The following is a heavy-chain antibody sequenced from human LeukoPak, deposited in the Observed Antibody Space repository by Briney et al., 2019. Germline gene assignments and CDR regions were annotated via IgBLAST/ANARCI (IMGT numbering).Heavy chain of an antibody. D-gene: IGHD2-8*02. V-gene: IGHV4-39*07. Sequence: ASQTLSLTCTVSGGSITSRYYYWGWIRQSPGRGLEWIGSIYHSGSTNYNLSVKSRVTLSVDTSKNQYSLKLTSVTAADTAVYYCARDYWWYCDGGACSDWFDPWGQGTVVTVS. CDR2: IYHSGST. J-gene: IGHJ5*02. CDR1: GGSITSRYYY. CDR3: ARDYWWYCDGGACSDWFDP.